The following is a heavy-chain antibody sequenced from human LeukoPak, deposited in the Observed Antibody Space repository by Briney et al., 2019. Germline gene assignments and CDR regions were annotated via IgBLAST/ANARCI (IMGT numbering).Heavy chain of an antibody. CDR1: GFTFSSYA. Sequence: GGSLRLSCAASGFTFSSYAMSWVRQAPGKGLEWVSAISGSGGSTYYADSVKGRFTISRDNSKITLYLEMNSLRAEDTAVYYCARGRGVYGYWYFDLWGRGTLVTVSS. D-gene: IGHD2-15*01. J-gene: IGHJ2*01. V-gene: IGHV3-23*01. CDR3: ARGRGVYGYWYFDL. CDR2: ISGSGGST.